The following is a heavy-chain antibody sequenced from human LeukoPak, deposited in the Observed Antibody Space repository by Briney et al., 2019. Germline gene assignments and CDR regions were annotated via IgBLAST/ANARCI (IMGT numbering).Heavy chain of an antibody. CDR1: GGTFSSYA. V-gene: IGHV1-69*06. CDR3: ARGDTAMDAFDI. D-gene: IGHD5-18*01. J-gene: IGHJ3*02. CDR2: IIPIFGTA. Sequence: SVKVSCKASGGTFSSYAISWVRQAPGQGLEWKGGIIPIFGTANYAQKFQGRVTITADKSTSTAYMELSSLRSEDTAVYYCARGDTAMDAFDIWGQGTMSPSLQ.